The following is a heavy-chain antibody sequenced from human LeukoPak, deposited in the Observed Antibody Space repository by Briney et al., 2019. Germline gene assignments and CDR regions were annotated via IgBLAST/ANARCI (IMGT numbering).Heavy chain of an antibody. V-gene: IGHV3-30*04. Sequence: GRSLRLSCAASGFTFSSYAVHWVRQAPGKGLEWVAVISYDGSNKYYADSVKGRFTISRDNSKNTLYLQMNSLRAEDTAVYYCATLEIVVVPSWYFDLWGRGTLATVSS. CDR1: GFTFSSYA. J-gene: IGHJ2*01. CDR3: ATLEIVVVPSWYFDL. D-gene: IGHD3-22*01. CDR2: ISYDGSNK.